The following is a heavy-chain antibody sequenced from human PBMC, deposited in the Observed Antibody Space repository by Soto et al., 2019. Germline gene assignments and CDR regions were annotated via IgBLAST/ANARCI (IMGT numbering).Heavy chain of an antibody. CDR1: GFTFNNYA. CDR2: ISWNSRTV. Sequence: EVQLVESGGGLVQPGGSLRLSCAASGFTFNNYAMHWVRLAPGKGLEWVSGISWNSRTVGYADSLKGRFTISRDNAKNSLYLQMNNLRAEDTALYYCAKDSTPGDDAFDVWGQGTLVTVSS. V-gene: IGHV3-9*01. CDR3: AKDSTPGDDAFDV. J-gene: IGHJ3*01.